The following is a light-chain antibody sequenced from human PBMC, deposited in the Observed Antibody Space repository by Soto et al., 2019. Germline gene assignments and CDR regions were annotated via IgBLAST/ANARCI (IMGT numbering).Light chain of an antibody. V-gene: IGKV3-15*01. CDR2: GAS. CDR3: QQYNNWPPVT. CDR1: QSVNTN. J-gene: IGKJ5*01. Sequence: IVMMQSPATLSVSPGERATLSCRASQSVNTNLAWYQQKPGQAPRLLIYGASTRATGIPARFSGSGSGTEFTLTISSLQSEDFAIYYCQQYNNWPPVTFGQGTRVEIK.